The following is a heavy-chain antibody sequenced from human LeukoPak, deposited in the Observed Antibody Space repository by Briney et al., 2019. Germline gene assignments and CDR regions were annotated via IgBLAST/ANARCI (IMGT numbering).Heavy chain of an antibody. CDR2: IYYSGST. V-gene: IGHV4-59*08. D-gene: IGHD3-22*01. J-gene: IGHJ4*02. Sequence: PSETLSLTCTVSGGSIRSYYWSWIRQPPGKGLEWIGYIYYSGSTNYNPSLKSRVTISVDTSKNQFSLKLSSVTAADTAVYYCARQPARGYYFGSFDYWGQGTLVTVSS. CDR3: ARQPARGYYFGSFDY. CDR1: GGSIRSYY.